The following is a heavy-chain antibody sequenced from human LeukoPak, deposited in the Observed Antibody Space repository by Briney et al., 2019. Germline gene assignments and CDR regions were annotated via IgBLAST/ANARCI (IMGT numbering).Heavy chain of an antibody. Sequence: GGSLRLSCAASGFTFRSYWMRWVRQAPGKGLEWVANIKQDGSEKNYVDSVKGRFTISRDNAKNSLYLQMNSLRAEDAAVYYCASGLELDYWGQGTLVTVSS. V-gene: IGHV3-7*03. J-gene: IGHJ4*02. CDR1: GFTFRSYW. CDR2: IKQDGSEK. CDR3: ASGLELDY.